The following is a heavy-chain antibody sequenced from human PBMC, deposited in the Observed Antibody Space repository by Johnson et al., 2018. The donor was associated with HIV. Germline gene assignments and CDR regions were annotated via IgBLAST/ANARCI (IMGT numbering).Heavy chain of an antibody. CDR2: ISYDGSNK. Sequence: QVQLVESGGGVVQPGGSLRLSCAASGFTFSSYAMHWVRQAPGKGLEWVAVISYDGSNKYYADSVKGRFTVSRDNSQNTLYLQINTLRTEDTAVYYCANLGDYSGLNGFDIWGQGTMVTVSS. CDR1: GFTFSSYA. J-gene: IGHJ3*02. V-gene: IGHV3-30-3*02. CDR3: ANLGDYSGLNGFDI. D-gene: IGHD4/OR15-4a*01.